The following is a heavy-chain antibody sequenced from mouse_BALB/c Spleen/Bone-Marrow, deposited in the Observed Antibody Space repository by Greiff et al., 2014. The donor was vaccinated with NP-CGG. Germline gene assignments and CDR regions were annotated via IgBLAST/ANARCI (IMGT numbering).Heavy chain of an antibody. V-gene: IGHV1-18*01. CDR2: INPNIGGT. CDR3: ARGRFAY. CDR1: GYTFPEYT. Sequence: EVQLQQSGPELVKPGASVKISCKTSGYTFPEYTIHWVKQSHGKSLEWIGNINPNIGGTTYNQKFKGKATLTVDMSSSTAYMDLRSLTSEDSAVYYCARGRFAYWGQGTLVTVSA. J-gene: IGHJ3*01.